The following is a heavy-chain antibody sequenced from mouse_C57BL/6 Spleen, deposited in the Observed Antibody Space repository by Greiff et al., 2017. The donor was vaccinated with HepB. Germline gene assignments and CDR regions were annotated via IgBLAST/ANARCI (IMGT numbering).Heavy chain of an antibody. Sequence: VQLKESGPELVKPGASVKISCKASGYSFTGYYMNWVKQSPEKSLEWIGEINPSTGGTTYNQKFKAKATLTVDKSSSTAYMQLKSLTSEDSAVYYCARSGYDYDVEDAMDHWGQGTSVTVSS. CDR1: GYSFTGYY. CDR2: INPSTGGT. CDR3: ARSGYDYDVEDAMDH. V-gene: IGHV1-42*01. J-gene: IGHJ4*01. D-gene: IGHD2-4*01.